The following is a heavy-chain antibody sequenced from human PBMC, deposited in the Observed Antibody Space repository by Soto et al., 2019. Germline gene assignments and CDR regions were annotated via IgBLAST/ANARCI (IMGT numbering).Heavy chain of an antibody. V-gene: IGHV3-21*01. CDR3: ARDRFSATVTTDY. J-gene: IGHJ4*02. CDR2: ISSSSSYI. CDR1: GFTFSSYS. Sequence: EVQLVESGGGLVKPRGSLRLSCAASGFTFSSYSMNWVRQAPGKGLEWVSSISSSSSYIYYADSVKGRFTISRDNAKNSLYLQMNSLRAEDTAVYYCARDRFSATVTTDYWGQGTLVTVSS. D-gene: IGHD4-17*01.